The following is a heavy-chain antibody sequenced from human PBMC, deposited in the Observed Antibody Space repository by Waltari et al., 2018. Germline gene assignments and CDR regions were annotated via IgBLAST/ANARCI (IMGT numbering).Heavy chain of an antibody. J-gene: IGHJ4*02. V-gene: IGHV3-30*02. D-gene: IGHD3-3*01. CDR1: GLTFSSYG. CDR3: ASYYDFWSGYVDY. CDR2: IRYDGSDK. Sequence: QVQLVESGGGVVQPGGSLRLSWAASGLTFSSYGMHWVRQAPGKGLEWVAFIRYDGSDKSYADSVKGRFTISRDNSKSTLYLQMNSLRAEDTAVYYCASYYDFWSGYVDYWGQGTLVTVSS.